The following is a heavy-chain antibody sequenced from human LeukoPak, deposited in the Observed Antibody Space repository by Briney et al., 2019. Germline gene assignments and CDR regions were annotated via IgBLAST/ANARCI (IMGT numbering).Heavy chain of an antibody. D-gene: IGHD6-19*01. J-gene: IGHJ4*02. CDR2: ISSSSSYI. CDR1: GYTFSSYS. V-gene: IGHV3-21*04. Sequence: GGSLRFSGAASGYTFSSYSMNWVGQAPGQGLEWVSSISSSSSYIYYADSVKGRFTISRDNAKNSLYLQMNSLRAEDTAVYYCAKETKYTSGWLTIDYWGQGTLVTVSS. CDR3: AKETKYTSGWLTIDY.